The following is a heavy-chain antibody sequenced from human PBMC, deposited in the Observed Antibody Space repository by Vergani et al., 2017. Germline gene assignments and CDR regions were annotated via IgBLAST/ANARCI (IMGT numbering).Heavy chain of an antibody. J-gene: IGHJ4*02. CDR2: IYSADSDT. V-gene: IGHV5-51*01. CDR3: ARHTTYTDS. Sequence: EVELVQSGPEMRKPGESLKISCKGSEYSFGNYWIGWVRQMPGKGLEWMGIIYSADSDTRYSPSFQGQVTISAAQSISTAFLQWDSLKSSATALYYCARHTTYTDSWGQGTLVTVSS. D-gene: IGHD1-1*01. CDR1: EYSFGNYW.